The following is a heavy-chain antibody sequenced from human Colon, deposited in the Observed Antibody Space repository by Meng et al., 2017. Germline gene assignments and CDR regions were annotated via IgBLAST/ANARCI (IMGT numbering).Heavy chain of an antibody. Sequence: QLVGAGGGLVQPWGSLSRSCAASGFSFTSYSMTWVRQAPGKGLEWVSSISTTGTYTYYADSVEGRFTISRDNAKGSVYLEMNSLRVEDTAVYYCAGDYTGWYLLDYWGQGTLVTVSS. CDR1: GFSFTSYS. V-gene: IGHV3-21*01. D-gene: IGHD6-19*01. CDR3: AGDYTGWYLLDY. J-gene: IGHJ4*02. CDR2: ISTTGTYT.